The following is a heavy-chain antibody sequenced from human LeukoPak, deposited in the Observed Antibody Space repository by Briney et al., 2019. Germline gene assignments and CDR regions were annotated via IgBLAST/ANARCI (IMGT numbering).Heavy chain of an antibody. CDR1: GFTFSSYA. CDR2: ISGSGGST. D-gene: IGHD5-24*01. V-gene: IGHV3-23*01. CDR3: AKDWSPHRDGYNGVWDY. J-gene: IGHJ4*02. Sequence: PGGSLRLSCAASGFTFSSYAMSWVRQAPGKGLEWVSAISGSGGSTYYADSVKGRFTISRDNSKNTLYLQMNSLRAEDTAVYYCAKDWSPHRDGYNGVWDYWGQGTLVTVSS.